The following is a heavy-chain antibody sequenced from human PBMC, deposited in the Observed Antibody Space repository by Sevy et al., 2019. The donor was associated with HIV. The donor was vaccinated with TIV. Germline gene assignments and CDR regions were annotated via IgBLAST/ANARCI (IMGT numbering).Heavy chain of an antibody. CDR3: ATLYSISSGGFDAFDI. J-gene: IGHJ3*02. CDR1: GYTLTELS. CDR2: FDPEDGET. V-gene: IGHV1-24*01. Sequence: ASVKVSCKVSGYTLTELSMHWVRQAPGKGLEWMGGFDPEDGETIYAQKFQGRVTMTEHTSTDTAYMELGSLRSEDTAIYYCATLYSISSGGFDAFDIWAQGTMVTGSS. D-gene: IGHD6-6*01.